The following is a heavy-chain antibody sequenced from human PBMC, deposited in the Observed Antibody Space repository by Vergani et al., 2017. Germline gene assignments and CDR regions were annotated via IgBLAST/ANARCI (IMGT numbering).Heavy chain of an antibody. CDR2: IYYSGST. Sequence: QLQLQESGPGLVKPSETLSLTCTVSGGSISSSSYYWGWIRQPPGKGLEWIGSIYYSGSTYYNPSLKRRVTISVDTSKNQFSLKLSSVTAADTAVYYCARDLSHYYYYYGMDVWGQGTTVTGSS. V-gene: IGHV4-39*02. J-gene: IGHJ6*02. CDR1: GGSISSSSYY. CDR3: ARDLSHYYYYYGMDV.